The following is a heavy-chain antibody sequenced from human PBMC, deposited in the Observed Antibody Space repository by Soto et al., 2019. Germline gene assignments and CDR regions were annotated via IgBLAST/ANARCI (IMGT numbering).Heavy chain of an antibody. J-gene: IGHJ6*02. CDR1: GFSLSTSGVG. CDR2: IYWNDDK. CDR3: APLXXXGXGXXXXXXGMDV. V-gene: IGHV2-5*01. Sequence: QITLKESGPTLVKPTQTLTLTCTFSGFSLSTSGVGVXXXRXPXXKALEWLALIYWNDDKRYSPSLKSRLTITKDTSKNQVVLTMTNMDPVDTATXYCAPLXXXGXGXXXXXXGMDVWGQGTTVTVSS. D-gene: IGHD3-10*01.